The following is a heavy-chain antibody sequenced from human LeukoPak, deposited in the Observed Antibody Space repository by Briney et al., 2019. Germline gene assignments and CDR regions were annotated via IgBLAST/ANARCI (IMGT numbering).Heavy chain of an antibody. CDR1: GFTFSNYW. Sequence: GGSLRLSCAASGFTFSNYWMSWVRQAPGKGLEWVAAIKEDGSDRYYLDSVEGRFTISRDNAKNSLYLQMSSLRAEDTAIYFCARDTYRFDDYWGQGTLVTVSS. V-gene: IGHV3-7*01. CDR3: ARDTYRFDDY. D-gene: IGHD3-16*01. CDR2: IKEDGSDR. J-gene: IGHJ4*02.